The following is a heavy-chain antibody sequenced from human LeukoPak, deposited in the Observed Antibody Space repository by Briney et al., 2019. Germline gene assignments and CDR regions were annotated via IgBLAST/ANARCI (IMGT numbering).Heavy chain of an antibody. Sequence: AGGSLSLSCAASGFTFSSYGMHWVRQAPGKGLEWVAVISYDGSNKYYADSVKGRFTISRDNSKNTLYLQMNSLRAEDTAVYYCARRIAGAGAEFDHWGQGTLVTVSS. J-gene: IGHJ4*02. CDR2: ISYDGSNK. CDR3: ARRIAGAGAEFDH. CDR1: GFTFSSYG. V-gene: IGHV3-30*03. D-gene: IGHD6-13*01.